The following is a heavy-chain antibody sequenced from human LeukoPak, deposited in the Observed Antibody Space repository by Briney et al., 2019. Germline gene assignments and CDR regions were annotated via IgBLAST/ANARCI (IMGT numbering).Heavy chain of an antibody. V-gene: IGHV3-74*01. CDR1: GFTFDDYA. J-gene: IGHJ4*02. CDR2: INSDGSST. D-gene: IGHD6-13*01. CDR3: ARAKYSSSWPDY. Sequence: PGGSLRLSCAASGFTFDDYAMHWVRQAPGKGLVWVSRINSDGSSTSYADSVKGRFTISRDNAKNTLYLQMNSLRAEDTAVYYCARAKYSSSWPDYWGQGTLVTVSS.